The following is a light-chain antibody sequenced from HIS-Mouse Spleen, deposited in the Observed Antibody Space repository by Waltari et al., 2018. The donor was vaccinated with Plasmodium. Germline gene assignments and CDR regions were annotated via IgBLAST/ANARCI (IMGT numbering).Light chain of an antibody. V-gene: IGKV1-39*01. J-gene: IGKJ4*01. CDR1: QSISSY. CDR2: AAS. CDR3: QQSYSTPPT. Sequence: DIQMTQSPSSLSASGGDSTTNTCRAIQSISSYLNWYQQKPGKAPKLLIYAASSLQSGVPSRFSGSGSGTDFTLTISSLQPEDFATYYCQQSYSTPPTFGGGTKVEIK.